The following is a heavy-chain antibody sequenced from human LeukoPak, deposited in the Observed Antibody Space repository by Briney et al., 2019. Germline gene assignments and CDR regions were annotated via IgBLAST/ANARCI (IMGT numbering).Heavy chain of an antibody. J-gene: IGHJ3*02. CDR2: ISSSSSYI. Sequence: KAGGSLRLSCAASGFTVSSNYMSWVRQAPGKGLEWVSSISSSSSYIYYADSVKGRFTISRDNAKNSLYLQMNSLRAEDTAVYYCARGGRAFDIWGQGTMVTVSS. V-gene: IGHV3-21*01. CDR3: ARGGRAFDI. CDR1: GFTVSSNY.